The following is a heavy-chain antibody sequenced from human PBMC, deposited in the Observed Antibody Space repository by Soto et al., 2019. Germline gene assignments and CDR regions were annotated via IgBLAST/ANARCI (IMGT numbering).Heavy chain of an antibody. CDR3: TTEKGARIVGATLDY. D-gene: IGHD1-26*01. V-gene: IGHV3-15*07. J-gene: IGHJ4*02. CDR1: DLIFSSAW. CDR2: IKSKTDGGTA. Sequence: GGSLRLSCAASDLIFSSAWMNWVRQAPGKGLEWVGRIKSKTDGGTADYATPVNARFTISRDDSKTTLYLQMNSLKTEDTGVYYCTTEKGARIVGATLDYWGQGTLVTVSS.